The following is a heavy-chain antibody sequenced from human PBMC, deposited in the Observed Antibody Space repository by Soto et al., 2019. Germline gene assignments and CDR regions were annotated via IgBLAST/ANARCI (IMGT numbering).Heavy chain of an antibody. V-gene: IGHV3-7*01. CDR3: TTETTVVVY. J-gene: IGHJ4*02. D-gene: IGHD1-1*01. Sequence: EVQLVESGGGLVQPGGSLRLSCAASGFSFSSYWMGWVRQAPGRGLEWVANIKQDGSEKYYVDSVKGRFAISXXXXXXXXXXQMNSLRPEDTAVYYCTTETTVVVYWGQGTLVTVPS. CDR2: IKQDGSEK. CDR1: GFSFSSYW.